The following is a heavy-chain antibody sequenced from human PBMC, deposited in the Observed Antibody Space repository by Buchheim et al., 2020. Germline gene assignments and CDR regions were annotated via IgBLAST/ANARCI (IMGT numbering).Heavy chain of an antibody. CDR3: ARRPLARDYYGMDV. CDR1: GYTFSNYA. CDR2: INVGDGNT. J-gene: IGHJ6*02. V-gene: IGHV1-3*01. Sequence: QVQLVQSGAEVKKPGASVMVSCKASGYTFSNYAMHWVRQAPGQRLEWMGWINVGDGNTKCSQRFQGRVTITRDTSATKAYMELSRLRSEDTAVYYCARRPLARDYYGMDVWGQGTT.